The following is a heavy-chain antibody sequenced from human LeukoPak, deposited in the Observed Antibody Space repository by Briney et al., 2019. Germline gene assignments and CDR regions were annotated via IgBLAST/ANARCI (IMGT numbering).Heavy chain of an antibody. D-gene: IGHD2-15*01. Sequence: GGSLRLSCAASGFTFSTSWMYWVRQAPGKGLVWVSRIKSDGSSTSYADSVKGRFTIFRDNSKNTLYLQMNSLRAEDTAIYYCAKNGDRGAYCSGGSCYPYYYYYIDVWGKGTTVTISS. J-gene: IGHJ6*03. CDR2: IKSDGSST. CDR1: GFTFSTSW. CDR3: AKNGDRGAYCSGGSCYPYYYYYIDV. V-gene: IGHV3-74*01.